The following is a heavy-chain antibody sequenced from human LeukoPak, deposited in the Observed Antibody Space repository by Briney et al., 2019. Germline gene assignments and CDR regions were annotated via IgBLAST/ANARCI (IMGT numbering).Heavy chain of an antibody. V-gene: IGHV3-30-3*01. D-gene: IGHD3-10*01. J-gene: IGHJ4*02. CDR3: AREGYYGSGSPPSLYFDY. CDR2: TSSDLNVK. Sequence: GGSLGLSCAASGFTFRNYVIHWVRQVPGKGLEWVAVTSSDLNVKLYADSVKGRFTISRDNSRSTLYLQMNSLRPEDTAIYYCAREGYYGSGSPPSLYFDYWGQGTLVTVSS. CDR1: GFTFRNYV.